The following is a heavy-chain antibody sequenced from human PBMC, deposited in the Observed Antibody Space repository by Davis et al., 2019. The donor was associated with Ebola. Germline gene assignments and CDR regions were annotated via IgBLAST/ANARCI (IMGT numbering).Heavy chain of an antibody. V-gene: IGHV4-34*01. J-gene: IGHJ6*02. CDR1: NGSFTGHL. CDR3: AGDPSPMVRSDRYYYYGLDV. D-gene: IGHD3-10*01. CDR2: ISRGGVT. Sequence: GSLRPSCAVYNGSFTGHLCSRIPQPQGKDLAGLGAISRGGVTNYNPSLKGRATISLDTSKNQFSLKLNSVTAADTAVYYCAGDPSPMVRSDRYYYYGLDVWGQGTTVTVSS.